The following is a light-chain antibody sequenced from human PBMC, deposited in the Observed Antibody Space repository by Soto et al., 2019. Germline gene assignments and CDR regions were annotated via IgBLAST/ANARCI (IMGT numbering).Light chain of an antibody. V-gene: IGLV2-11*01. CDR2: DVS. Sequence: QSALTQPRSVSGSPGQSVTISCTGTSSDVGGANYVSWYQQRPGKAPKLLIFDVSERPSGVPDHFSGSRSGNTASLTISGLQAEDEADYYCCSYSGTYTAYVFGPGTKLTVL. CDR1: SSDVGGANY. CDR3: CSYSGTYTAYV. J-gene: IGLJ1*01.